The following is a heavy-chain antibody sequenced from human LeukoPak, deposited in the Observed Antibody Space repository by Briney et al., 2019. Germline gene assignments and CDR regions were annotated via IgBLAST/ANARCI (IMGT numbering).Heavy chain of an antibody. Sequence: PSETLSLTCTVSGDSISTYYWSWRRHPPGKGLEWIGYVYYSGSTTYNPSLKSRVTISVDTSKNQFSLKLTSVTAADTAVYYCARASGSSYVVFFSDYWGQGTLVTVSS. CDR1: GDSISTYY. J-gene: IGHJ4*02. D-gene: IGHD3-10*01. V-gene: IGHV4-59*01. CDR2: VYYSGST. CDR3: ARASGSSYVVFFSDY.